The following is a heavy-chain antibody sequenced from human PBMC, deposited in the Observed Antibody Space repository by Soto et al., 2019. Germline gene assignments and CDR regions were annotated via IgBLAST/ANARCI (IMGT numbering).Heavy chain of an antibody. CDR2: IWYDGSNK. CDR3: ATIVVDAFDI. CDR1: GFTFSSYG. D-gene: IGHD3-22*01. J-gene: IGHJ3*02. Sequence: QVQLVESGGGVVQPGRSLRLSCAASGFTFSSYGMHWVRQAPGKGLEWVAVIWYDGSNKYYADSVKGRFTISRDNSKNTLYLQMNRLRAEDTAVYYCATIVVDAFDIWGQGTMVTVSS. V-gene: IGHV3-33*01.